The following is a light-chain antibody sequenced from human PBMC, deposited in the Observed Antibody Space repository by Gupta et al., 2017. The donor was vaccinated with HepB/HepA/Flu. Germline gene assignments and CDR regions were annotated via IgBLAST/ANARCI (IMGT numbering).Light chain of an antibody. CDR1: SSNIGNNY. Sequence: QSVLTQPPSVSAAPGQKVTISCSGSSSNIGNNYISWYQQLPGTAPKLLIYDNDKRPSGIPDRFSGSKSGTSATLGITGLQTGDEADYYCGTGDGSLSIHVFGPGTKVTVL. J-gene: IGLJ1*01. V-gene: IGLV1-51*01. CDR2: DND. CDR3: GTGDGSLSIHV.